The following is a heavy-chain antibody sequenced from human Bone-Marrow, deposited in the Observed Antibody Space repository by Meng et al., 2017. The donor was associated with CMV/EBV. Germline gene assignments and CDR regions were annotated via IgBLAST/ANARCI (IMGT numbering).Heavy chain of an antibody. V-gene: IGHV1-69*02. CDR2: IIPILGIA. Sequence: SVKVSCKASGGTFSSYTISWVRQAPGQGLEWMGRIIPILGIANYAQKFQGRVTITADKSTSTAYMELSSLRSEDTAVYYCARLGTTWSGYGFYYYYGMDVWGQGTTVTVSS. CDR3: ARLGTTWSGYGFYYYYGMDV. CDR1: GGTFSSYT. J-gene: IGHJ6*02. D-gene: IGHD3-3*01.